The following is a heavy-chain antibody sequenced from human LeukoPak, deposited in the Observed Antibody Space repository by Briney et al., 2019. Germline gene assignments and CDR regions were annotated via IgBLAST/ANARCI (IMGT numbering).Heavy chain of an antibody. D-gene: IGHD3-10*01. V-gene: IGHV3-48*03. CDR2: ISSSGSTI. CDR1: GFTFSSYE. J-gene: IGHJ4*02. Sequence: GGSLRLSCAASGFTFSSYEMNWVRQAPGKGLEWGSYISSSGSTIYYADSVKGRFTISRDNAKTSLSLQMNSLRAEDTAVYYCARVISFGALPFDYWGQGTLVTVSS. CDR3: ARVISFGALPFDY.